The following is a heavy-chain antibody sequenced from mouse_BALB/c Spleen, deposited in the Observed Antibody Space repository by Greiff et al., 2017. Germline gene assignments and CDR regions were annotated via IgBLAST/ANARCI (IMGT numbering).Heavy chain of an antibody. CDR2: ISDGGSYT. CDR1: GFTFSDYY. Sequence: EVKLMESGGGLVKPGGSLKLSCAASGFTFSDYYMYWVRQTPEKRLEWVATISDGGSYTYYPDSVKGRFTISRDNAKNNLYLQMSSLKSEDTAMYYCARGRDDGYWYFDVWGAGTTVTVAS. J-gene: IGHJ1*01. V-gene: IGHV5-4*02. D-gene: IGHD2-3*01. CDR3: ARGRDDGYWYFDV.